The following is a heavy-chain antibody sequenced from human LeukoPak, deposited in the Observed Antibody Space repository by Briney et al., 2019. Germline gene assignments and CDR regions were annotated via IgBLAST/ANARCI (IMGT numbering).Heavy chain of an antibody. CDR2: IYYSGST. J-gene: IGHJ5*02. V-gene: IGHV4-39*01. CDR3: AFSQVYNWFDP. Sequence: SETLSLTCTVSGGSISSSSYYWGWIRQPPGKGLEWIGSIYYSGSTYYNPSLKSRVTISVDTSKNQFSLKLSSVTAADTAVYYCAFSQVYNWFDPWGQGTLVTVSS. CDR1: GGSISSSSYY.